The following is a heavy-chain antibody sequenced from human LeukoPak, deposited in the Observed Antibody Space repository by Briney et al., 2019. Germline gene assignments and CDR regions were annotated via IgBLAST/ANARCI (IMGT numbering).Heavy chain of an antibody. J-gene: IGHJ4*02. V-gene: IGHV1-18*01. CDR1: GYKFTNYG. CDR2: ISPYNGNT. D-gene: IGHD3-22*01. CDR3: ASLRITMIGSFDY. Sequence: ASVKVTCKASGYKFTNYGISWVRQAPGQGLEWMGWISPYNGNTIYAQKLQGRVTMTTDTSTSTAYMELRSLRSDDTAVYYCASLRITMIGSFDYWGQGTLVTVSS.